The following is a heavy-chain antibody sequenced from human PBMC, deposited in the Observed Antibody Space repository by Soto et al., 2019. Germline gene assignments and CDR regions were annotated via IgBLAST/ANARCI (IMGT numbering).Heavy chain of an antibody. J-gene: IGHJ4*02. Sequence: PSETMSLSSAVEGGYFRGFYWSWIRQPPGKGLEWIGEINHSGSTNYNPSLKSRVTISVDTSKNQFSLKLSSVTAADTAVYYCARGRGGSCSHWGQGTLVTVSS. CDR1: GGYFRGFY. V-gene: IGHV4-34*01. D-gene: IGHD2-15*01. CDR3: ARGRGGSCSH. CDR2: INHSGST.